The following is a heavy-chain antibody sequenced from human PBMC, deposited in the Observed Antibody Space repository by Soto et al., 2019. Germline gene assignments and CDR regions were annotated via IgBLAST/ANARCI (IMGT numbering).Heavy chain of an antibody. D-gene: IGHD6-19*01. Sequence: QVQLVQSGAEVKKPGATVKVSCKASGYTFTSYGISWVRQAPGQGVEWMGWISAYNGNTNYAQKLQGRVSMTTDTSTSTAYMELRSLRSDDTAVYYCARKYSSAPGRGWFDPWGQGTLVTVSS. V-gene: IGHV1-18*04. CDR3: ARKYSSAPGRGWFDP. CDR1: GYTFTSYG. J-gene: IGHJ5*02. CDR2: ISAYNGNT.